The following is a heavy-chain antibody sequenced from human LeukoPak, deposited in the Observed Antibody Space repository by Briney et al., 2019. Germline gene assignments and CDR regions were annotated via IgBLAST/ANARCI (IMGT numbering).Heavy chain of an antibody. CDR2: IYSSGST. V-gene: IGHV4-4*09. J-gene: IGHJ3*02. CDR1: GGSISSYY. D-gene: IGHD2-15*01. Sequence: SETLSLTCTVSGGSISSYYWSRIRQPPGKGLEWIGNIYSSGSTHYNPSLKSRVTVSLDTSKIQFSLKLSSVTAADTAVYYCARESTNSGGFDIWGQGTMVTVSS. CDR3: ARESTNSGGFDI.